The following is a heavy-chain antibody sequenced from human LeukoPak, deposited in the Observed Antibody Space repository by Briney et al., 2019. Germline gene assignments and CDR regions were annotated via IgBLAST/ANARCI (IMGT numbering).Heavy chain of an antibody. CDR1: GGTFSSYA. D-gene: IGHD4-17*01. CDR3: ARGNLSTTVFPY. J-gene: IGHJ4*02. V-gene: IGHV1-69*13. Sequence: SVKVSCKASGGTFSSYAISWVRQAPGQGLEWMGGIIPIFGTANYAQKFQGRVTITADESTSTAYMELSSLRSKDTAVYYCARGNLSTTVFPYWGQGTLVTVSS. CDR2: IIPIFGTA.